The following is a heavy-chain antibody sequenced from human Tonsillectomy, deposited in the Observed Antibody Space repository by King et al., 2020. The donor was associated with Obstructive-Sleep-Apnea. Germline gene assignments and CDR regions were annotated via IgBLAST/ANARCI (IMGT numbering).Heavy chain of an antibody. D-gene: IGHD4-23*01. Sequence: QLQESGPGLVKPSQTLSLTCTVSGGSISSGGYYLSWIRQHPGKGLEWIGYIYYSGSTYYNPSLKSRVTISVDTSKNQFSLKLSSLTAADTAVYYCARDSPGDGGNQGFDYWGQGTLVTVSS. CDR2: IYYSGST. CDR1: GGSISSGGYY. J-gene: IGHJ4*02. CDR3: ARDSPGDGGNQGFDY. V-gene: IGHV4-31*03.